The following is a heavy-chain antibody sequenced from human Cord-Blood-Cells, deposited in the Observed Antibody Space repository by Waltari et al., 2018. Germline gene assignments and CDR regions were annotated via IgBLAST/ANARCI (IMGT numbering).Heavy chain of an antibody. J-gene: IGHJ6*02. CDR1: GGSFTGSGYY. CDR2: IYYSGST. CDR3: ARLHIAAVIYGMDV. V-gene: IGHV4-39*01. Sequence: QLQLQESGPGLVKPSETLSLTCTVSGGSFTGSGYYWGGFARPPGKGLEWIGSIYYSGSTYYNPSLKSRVTISVDTSKNQFSLKLSSVTAADTAVYYCARLHIAAVIYGMDVWGQGTTVTVSS. D-gene: IGHD6-13*01.